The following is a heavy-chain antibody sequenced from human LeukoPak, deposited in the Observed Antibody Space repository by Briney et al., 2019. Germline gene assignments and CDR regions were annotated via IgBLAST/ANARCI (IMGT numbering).Heavy chain of an antibody. CDR1: GGSISSYY. Sequence: PSETLSLTCTVSGGSISSYYWSWIRQPPGKGLEWIGYIYYSGSTNYNPSLKSRVTISVDTSKNQFSLKLSSVTAADAAVYYCAREGYDSCAYFAFDIWGQGTLVTVSS. V-gene: IGHV4-59*01. CDR2: IYYSGST. J-gene: IGHJ3*02. D-gene: IGHD3-22*01. CDR3: AREGYDSCAYFAFDI.